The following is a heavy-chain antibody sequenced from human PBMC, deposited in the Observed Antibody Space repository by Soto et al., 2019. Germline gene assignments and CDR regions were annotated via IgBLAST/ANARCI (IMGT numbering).Heavy chain of an antibody. CDR2: ISYDGSNK. D-gene: IGHD3-3*01. V-gene: IGHV3-30-3*01. CDR1: GFTFSSYA. J-gene: IGHJ5*02. Sequence: GGSLRLSCAASGFTFSSYAMHWVRQAPGKGLEWVAVISYDGSNKYHADSVKGRFTISRDNSKNTLYLQMNSLRAEDTAVYYCARDSRYYDFWSGYSWFDPWGQRTLVTVSS. CDR3: ARDSRYYDFWSGYSWFDP.